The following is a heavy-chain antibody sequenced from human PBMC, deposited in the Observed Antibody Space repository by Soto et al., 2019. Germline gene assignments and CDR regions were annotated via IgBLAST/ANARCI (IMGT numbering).Heavy chain of an antibody. CDR2: INSDGSSI. D-gene: IGHD6-19*01. J-gene: IGHJ4*02. CDR1: GFTFSSYW. CDR3: ARETGYSSGWRQDY. Sequence: GGSLRLSCAASGFTFSSYWMHWVRQAPGKGLVWVSRINSDGSSISYADSVKGRFTISRDNAKNTLYLQTNSLRVEDTAVYYCARETGYSSGWRQDYWGQGTLVTVS. V-gene: IGHV3-74*01.